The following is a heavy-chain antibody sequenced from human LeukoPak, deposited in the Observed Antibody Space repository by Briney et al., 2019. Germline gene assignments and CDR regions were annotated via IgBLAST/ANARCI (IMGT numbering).Heavy chain of an antibody. Sequence: PSEILSLTCTVSGGSISSGDYYWSWIRQPPGKGLEWIGYIYYSGSTYYDPSLKSRVTISVDTSKNQFSLKLSSVTAADTAVYYCARNAYCSSTSCAEYFQHWGQGTLVTVSS. CDR3: ARNAYCSSTSCAEYFQH. CDR1: GGSISSGDYY. D-gene: IGHD2-2*01. CDR2: IYYSGST. J-gene: IGHJ1*01. V-gene: IGHV4-30-4*08.